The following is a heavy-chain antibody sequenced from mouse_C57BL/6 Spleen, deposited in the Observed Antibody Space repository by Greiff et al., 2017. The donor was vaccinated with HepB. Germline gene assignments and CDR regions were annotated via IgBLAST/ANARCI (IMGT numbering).Heavy chain of an antibody. D-gene: IGHD1-1*01. Sequence: VQLQQSGAELVRPGASVKLSCTASGFNIKDDYMHWVKQRPEQGLEWIGWIDPENGDTEYASKFQGKATITADTSSNTAYLQLSSLTSEDTAVYYCTTRLTTVEGFAYWGQGTLVTVSA. V-gene: IGHV14-4*01. CDR3: TTRLTTVEGFAY. J-gene: IGHJ3*01. CDR2: IDPENGDT. CDR1: GFNIKDDY.